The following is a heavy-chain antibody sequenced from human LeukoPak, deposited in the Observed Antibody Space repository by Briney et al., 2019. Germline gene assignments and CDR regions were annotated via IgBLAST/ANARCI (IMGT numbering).Heavy chain of an antibody. CDR1: GYTFTNYG. CDR2: ISTYSGNT. Sequence: ASVEVSCQASGYTFTNYGITWVRQAPGQGLEWMGWISTYSGNTNYARNLHGRGTMTTDPSTSTAYMELSSLRPEDTAVYYCARDRTPTYCSSTSCYSNWYFDLWGRGTLVTVSS. J-gene: IGHJ2*01. D-gene: IGHD2-2*01. V-gene: IGHV1-18*01. CDR3: ARDRTPTYCSSTSCYSNWYFDL.